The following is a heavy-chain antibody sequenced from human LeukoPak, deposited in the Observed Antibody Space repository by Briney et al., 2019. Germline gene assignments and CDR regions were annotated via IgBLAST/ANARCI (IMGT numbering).Heavy chain of an antibody. CDR3: ARSRIAARPVDY. CDR2: IYHSGST. D-gene: IGHD6-6*01. CDR1: GGSISSGGYS. Sequence: SETLSLTCTVSGGSISSGGYSWSWIRQPPGKGLEWIGYIYHSGSTYCNPSLKSRVSISVDTSKNQFSLKLSAVTAADTAVYYCARSRIAARPVDYWGQGTLVTVSS. V-gene: IGHV4-30-2*05. J-gene: IGHJ4*02.